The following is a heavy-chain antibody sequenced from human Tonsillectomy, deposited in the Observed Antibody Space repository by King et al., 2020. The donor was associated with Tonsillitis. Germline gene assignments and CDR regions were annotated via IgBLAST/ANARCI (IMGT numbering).Heavy chain of an antibody. CDR1: AYTFTNYW. Sequence: QLVQSGAEVKKPGESLKISCKVSAYTFTNYWIAWVRQMPGKGLEWVGIIYPGDSDTRYSPSFQGQVTISADKSISTAYLQWSSLKASDTAMYYCARTYCGGDCTTGFDPWGQGTLVTVSS. V-gene: IGHV5-51*03. CDR3: ARTYCGGDCTTGFDP. D-gene: IGHD2-21*02. J-gene: IGHJ5*02. CDR2: IYPGDSDT.